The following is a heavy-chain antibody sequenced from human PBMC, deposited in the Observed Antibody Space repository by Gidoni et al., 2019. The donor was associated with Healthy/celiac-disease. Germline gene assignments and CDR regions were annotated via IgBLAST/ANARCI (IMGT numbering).Heavy chain of an antibody. CDR1: GGSISSYY. J-gene: IGHJ5*02. V-gene: IGHV4-59*01. CDR2: IYYSGST. CDR3: ARDQRQWLVPELVPPWGWFDP. D-gene: IGHD6-19*01. Sequence: QVQLQESGPGLVKPSETLSLTCTVSGGSISSYYWSWIRQPPGKGLEWIGYIYYSGSTNYNPSLKSRVTISVDTSKNQFSLKLSSVTAADTAVYYCARDQRQWLVPELVPPWGWFDPWGQGTLVTVSS.